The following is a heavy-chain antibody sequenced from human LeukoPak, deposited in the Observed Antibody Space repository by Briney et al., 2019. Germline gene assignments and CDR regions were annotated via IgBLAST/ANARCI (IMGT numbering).Heavy chain of an antibody. D-gene: IGHD6-25*01. CDR1: GGSISSGDYY. Sequence: SQTLSLTCTVSGGSISSGDYYWSWIRQPPGKGLEWIGYIYYSGSTYYNPSLKSRITISVDTSKNQFSLKLSSVTAADTAVYYCAREAVDNWFDPWGQGTLVTVSS. V-gene: IGHV4-30-4*01. CDR3: AREAVDNWFDP. CDR2: IYYSGST. J-gene: IGHJ5*02.